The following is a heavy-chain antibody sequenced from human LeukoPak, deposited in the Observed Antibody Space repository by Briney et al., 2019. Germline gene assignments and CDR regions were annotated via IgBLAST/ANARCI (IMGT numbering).Heavy chain of an antibody. J-gene: IGHJ4*02. CDR2: MNPNSGNT. CDR3: ARRDILTGYYIFDY. D-gene: IGHD3-9*01. Sequence: ASVKVSCNASGYTFTSYDINWVRQATGQGLEWMGWMNPNSGNTGYAQKFQGRVTMTRNTSISTAYMVLSSLRSEDTAVYYCARRDILTGYYIFDYWGQGTLVTVSS. CDR1: GYTFTSYD. V-gene: IGHV1-8*01.